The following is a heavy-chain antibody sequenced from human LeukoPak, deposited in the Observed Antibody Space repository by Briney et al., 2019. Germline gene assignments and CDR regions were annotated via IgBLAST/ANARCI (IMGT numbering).Heavy chain of an antibody. V-gene: IGHV3-20*04. CDR2: ITWNGANT. CDR3: ARSSTTMTTRYFDL. CDR1: GFTFDDYG. Sequence: GGSLGLSCAASGFTFDDYGMNWVRQAPGRGLEWVSTITWNGANTGYADSVKGRFTISRDNAKSSLSLQMNSLSPEDTAFYYCARSSTTMTTRYFDLWGRGTLVTVSS. J-gene: IGHJ2*01. D-gene: IGHD4-17*01.